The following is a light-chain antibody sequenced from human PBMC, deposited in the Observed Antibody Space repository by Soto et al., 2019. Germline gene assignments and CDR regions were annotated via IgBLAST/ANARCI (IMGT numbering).Light chain of an antibody. CDR3: QQYGSSQS. Sequence: EIVLTQSPGTLSLSPGERATLSCRASPRPRRSYLAWYQQKPGQAPRLLIYGASSRATGIPDRFSGSGSGTDFTLTISRLEPEDFAVYYCQQYGSSQSFGQGTKVEIK. J-gene: IGKJ1*01. CDR1: PRPRRSY. CDR2: GAS. V-gene: IGKV3-20*01.